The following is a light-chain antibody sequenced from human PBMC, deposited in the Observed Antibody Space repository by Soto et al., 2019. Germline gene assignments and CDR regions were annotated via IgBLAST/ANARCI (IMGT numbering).Light chain of an antibody. J-gene: IGKJ4*01. V-gene: IGKV1-12*01. CDR3: QPANSFPLT. Sequence: DIQMTQSPSSVSATVGDRVTITCRTSQGIGSWLAWYQQQPGKAPKVLIYAASSLQSGVPSRFSGSGSGSDFPLSISSLQPEDFATYYCQPANSFPLTFGGGTKVEIK. CDR1: QGIGSW. CDR2: AAS.